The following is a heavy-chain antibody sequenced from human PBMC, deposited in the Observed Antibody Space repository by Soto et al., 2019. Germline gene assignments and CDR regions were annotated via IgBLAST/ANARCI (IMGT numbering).Heavy chain of an antibody. CDR2: VNPSGGHT. CDR3: ARGGHVVVVTAALDY. V-gene: IGHV1-46*01. Sequence: QVQLVQSGAEVKKPGASVKVSCKASGDNFTDYYIHWVRQAPGQGLEWMGTVNPSGGHTTYAQHFLGRMTMTRDTSTSTLYMELPSLTSEDTAVYYCARGGHVVVVTAALDYWGQGTLVTVSS. D-gene: IGHD2-21*02. CDR1: GDNFTDYY. J-gene: IGHJ4*02.